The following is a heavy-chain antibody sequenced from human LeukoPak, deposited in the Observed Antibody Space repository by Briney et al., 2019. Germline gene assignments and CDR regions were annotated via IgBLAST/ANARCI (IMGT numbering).Heavy chain of an antibody. V-gene: IGHV3-7*01. CDR2: IKQDGSEK. CDR1: GFTFNTYW. Sequence: GGSLRLSCTASGFTFNTYWMSWVRQAPGKGLEWVANIKQDGSEKNYVDSVKGRITISRDNAKNSLYLQMNSLRAEDTAVYYCARSPQVVAATYFDYWGQGTLVTVSS. J-gene: IGHJ4*02. CDR3: ARSPQVVAATYFDY. D-gene: IGHD2-15*01.